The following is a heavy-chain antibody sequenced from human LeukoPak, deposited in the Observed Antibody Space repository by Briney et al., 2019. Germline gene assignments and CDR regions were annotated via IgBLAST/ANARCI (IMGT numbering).Heavy chain of an antibody. V-gene: IGHV1-2*02. CDR1: GYTFTGYY. J-gene: IGHJ4*02. D-gene: IGHD3-22*01. Sequence: ASVKVSCKASGYTFTGYYMHWVRQAPGQGLEWMGWINPNSGGTNYAQKFQGRVTMTRDTSISTAYMELSRLRSDDTAVYYCARDRNPTMIVVVSLFDYWAREPWSPSPQ. CDR3: ARDRNPTMIVVVSLFDY. CDR2: INPNSGGT.